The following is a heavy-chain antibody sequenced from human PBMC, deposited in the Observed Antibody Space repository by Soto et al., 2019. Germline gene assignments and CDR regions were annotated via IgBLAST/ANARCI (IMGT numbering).Heavy chain of an antibody. CDR3: ARVLMLRGAIFPEGYSYHMDL. CDR2: ITRSGGT. D-gene: IGHD3-10*01. Sequence: QVQLQQWGAGLLKPSQTLSLTCGIYGGSFSAYYWSWIRQSPGKGLVCIGEITRSGGTNYNPSLMNRVPISIDTSKNQFSLRLTSLTAADTAVYYCARVLMLRGAIFPEGYSYHMDLWGKGTTVTVSS. CDR1: GGSFSAYY. J-gene: IGHJ6*03. V-gene: IGHV4-34*02.